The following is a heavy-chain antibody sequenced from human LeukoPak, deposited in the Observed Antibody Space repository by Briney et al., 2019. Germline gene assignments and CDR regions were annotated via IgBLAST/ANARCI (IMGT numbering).Heavy chain of an antibody. V-gene: IGHV1-18*01. D-gene: IGHD4-17*01. CDR1: GYTFTSYG. CDR3: ARDTDYGDYENWFDP. CDR2: ISAYNGNT. Sequence: ASVKVSCKASGYTFTSYGISWVRQAPGQGLEWMGWISAYNGNTNYAQKLQGRVTMTTDTSTSTACMELRSLRSDDTAVYYCARDTDYGDYENWFDPWGQGTLVTVSS. J-gene: IGHJ5*02.